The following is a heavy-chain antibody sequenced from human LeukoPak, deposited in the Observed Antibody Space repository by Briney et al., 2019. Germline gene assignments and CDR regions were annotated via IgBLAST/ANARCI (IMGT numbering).Heavy chain of an antibody. D-gene: IGHD3-10*01. J-gene: IGHJ4*02. CDR3: AHLWFGEYN. V-gene: IGHV3-15*01. Sequence: GGSLRLSCAASGFTFSDAWMSWVRQAPGKGLEWVGRIKSKNDGETTDYAAPVKGRFTISRDDSKNTLYPQMSSLKSEDTAVYYCAHLWFGEYNWGQGTLVTVSS. CDR2: IKSKNDGETT. CDR1: GFTFSDAW.